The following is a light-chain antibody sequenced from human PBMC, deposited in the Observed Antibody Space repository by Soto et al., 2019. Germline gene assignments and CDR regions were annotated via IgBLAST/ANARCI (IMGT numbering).Light chain of an antibody. CDR2: DVT. J-gene: IGLJ1*01. CDR3: CSFAGSYSYV. Sequence: QSALTQPRSVSASPGQSVTISCTGTSSDVGRYDYVSWYHQHPGKAPKLIVYDVTERPSGVPDRFSGSKSGNTASLTISGLQAEDEADYSCCSFAGSYSYVFGTGTKVTV. V-gene: IGLV2-11*01. CDR1: SSDVGRYDY.